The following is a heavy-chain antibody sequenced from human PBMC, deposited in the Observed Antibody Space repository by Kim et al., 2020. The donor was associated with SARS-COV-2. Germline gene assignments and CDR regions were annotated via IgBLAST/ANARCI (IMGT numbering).Heavy chain of an antibody. D-gene: IGHD6-25*01. J-gene: IGHJ6*02. CDR3: ARDPNILKMRLQTNYYYYGMDV. V-gene: IGHV1-3*02. CDR1: GYTFTSYA. Sequence: ASVKVSCKASGYTFTSYAMHWVRQAPGQRLEWMGWSNAGNGNTKYSQEFQGRVTITRDTSASTAYMELSSLRSEDMAVYYCARDPNILKMRLQTNYYYYGMDVWGQGTTVTVSS. CDR2: SNAGNGNT.